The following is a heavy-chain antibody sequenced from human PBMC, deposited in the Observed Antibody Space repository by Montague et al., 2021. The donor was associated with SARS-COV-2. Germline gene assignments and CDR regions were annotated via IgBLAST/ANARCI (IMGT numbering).Heavy chain of an antibody. CDR2: INHSGST. CDR1: GGSVSGYY. Sequence: SETLSLTCTVSGGSVSGYYWSWIRQPPGKGLEWIVEINHSGSTNYNPSLNSPVTISVDTSKNQFSLKLSSVTAADTAVYYCASLTLGYCSSTSCYSDWFDPWGQGTLVTVSS. CDR3: ASLTLGYCSSTSCYSDWFDP. D-gene: IGHD2-2*02. V-gene: IGHV4-34*01. J-gene: IGHJ5*02.